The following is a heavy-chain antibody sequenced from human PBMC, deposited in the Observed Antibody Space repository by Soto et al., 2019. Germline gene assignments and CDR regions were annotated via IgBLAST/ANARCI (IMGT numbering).Heavy chain of an antibody. D-gene: IGHD7-27*01. CDR3: TTGPELGLFDY. J-gene: IGHJ4*02. CDR1: GFTFSNAW. Sequence: VGSLRLSCAASGFTFSNAWMSWVRQAPGKGLEWVGRIKSKTDGGTTDYAAPVKGIFTISRDDSKNTLYLQMNSRKTEDTALYYCTTGPELGLFDYWGQGTLVTVSS. V-gene: IGHV3-15*01. CDR2: IKSKTDGGTT.